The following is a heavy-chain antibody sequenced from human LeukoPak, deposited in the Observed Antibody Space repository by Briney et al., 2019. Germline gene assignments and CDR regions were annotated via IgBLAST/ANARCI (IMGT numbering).Heavy chain of an antibody. D-gene: IGHD6-13*01. CDR3: EAAADAFDI. J-gene: IGHJ3*02. CDR1: GYIITDYY. CDR2: INPSGGST. Sequence: ASVKVSCKASGYIITDYYIHWVRQAPGQGLEWMGIINPSGGSTSYAQKFQGRVTMTRDMSTSTVYMELSSLRSEDTAVYYCEAAADAFDIWGQGTMVTVSS. V-gene: IGHV1-46*01.